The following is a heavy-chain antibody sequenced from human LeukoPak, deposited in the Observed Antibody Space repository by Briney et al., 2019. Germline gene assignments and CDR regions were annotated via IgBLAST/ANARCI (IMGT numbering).Heavy chain of an antibody. CDR3: ARVRVVWWYGMDV. V-gene: IGHV3-21*01. D-gene: IGHD2-8*02. CDR1: GFTFSSYS. CDR2: ISSSSSYI. J-gene: IGHJ6*04. Sequence: GGSLRLSCAASGFTFSSYSMNWVRQAPGKGLEWVSSISSSSSYIYYADSVKGRFTISRDNAKNSLYLHMNSLRAEDTAVYYCARVRVVWWYGMDVWGKGTTVTVSS.